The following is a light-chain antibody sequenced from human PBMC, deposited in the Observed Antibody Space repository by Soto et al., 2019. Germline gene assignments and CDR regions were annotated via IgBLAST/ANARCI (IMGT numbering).Light chain of an antibody. CDR2: AAS. V-gene: IGKV1-39*01. CDR1: QSISSY. Sequence: DIQMTQSPSSLSAYVGDRVTITCRASQSISSYLNWYQQKPGKAPKLLIYAASSLQSGVPSRFSGSGSGTDFTLTISSLQPEDFATYYCQQSYSTPLTLGGGTKVDIK. CDR3: QQSYSTPLT. J-gene: IGKJ4*01.